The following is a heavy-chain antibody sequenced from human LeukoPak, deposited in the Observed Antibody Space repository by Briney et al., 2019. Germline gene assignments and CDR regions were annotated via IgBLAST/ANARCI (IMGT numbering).Heavy chain of an antibody. CDR1: GYIFTNYD. V-gene: IGHV1-8*01. Sequence: ASVKVSCKTSGYIFTNYDINRVRQATGHGLEWMGWMNPESCGTQPAQKFQGRLIMTMDASAGTAYMELSSLTSDDTAVYYCARFVRHQLPTTDYWGQGTLVTVSS. J-gene: IGHJ4*02. CDR3: ARFVRHQLPTTDY. D-gene: IGHD2-2*01. CDR2: MNPESCGT.